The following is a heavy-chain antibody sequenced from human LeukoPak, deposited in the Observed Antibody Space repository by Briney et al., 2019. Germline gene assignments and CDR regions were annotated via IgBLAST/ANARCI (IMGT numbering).Heavy chain of an antibody. J-gene: IGHJ4*02. Sequence: PGGSLRLSCAASGFTFSSYAMSWVRQAPGKGLEWVSAISGSGGSTYYADSVKGRFTISRDNSKNTLYLQMNSLRAEDTAVYYCAKGYCSSTSRYAPIPYWGQGTLVTVSS. CDR3: AKGYCSSTSRYAPIPY. V-gene: IGHV3-23*01. D-gene: IGHD2-2*01. CDR2: ISGSGGST. CDR1: GFTFSSYA.